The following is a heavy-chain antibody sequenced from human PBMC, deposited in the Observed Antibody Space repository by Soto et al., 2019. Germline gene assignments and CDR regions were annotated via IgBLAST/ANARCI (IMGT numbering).Heavy chain of an antibody. CDR2: ISAYNGNT. Sequence: QVQLVQSGAEVKKPGASVKVSCKASGYTFTSYGISWVRQAPGQGLAWMGWISAYNGNTNHAQKLQGRVTMTTDTSTSTAYMELRSLRSDDTAVYYCAREPTIQNVLLWCGEVVFDYWGQGTLVTVSS. V-gene: IGHV1-18*01. CDR1: GYTFTSYG. CDR3: AREPTIQNVLLWCGEVVFDY. D-gene: IGHD3-10*01. J-gene: IGHJ4*02.